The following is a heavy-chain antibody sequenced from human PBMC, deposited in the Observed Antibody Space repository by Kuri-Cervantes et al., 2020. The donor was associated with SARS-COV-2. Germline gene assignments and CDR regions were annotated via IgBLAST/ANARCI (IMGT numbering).Heavy chain of an antibody. V-gene: IGHV1-2*02. J-gene: IGHJ6*02. CDR1: GYTFTSYY. CDR2: INPNSGGT. D-gene: IGHD2-2*01. Sequence: ASVKVSCKASGYTFTSYYMHWVRQAPGQGLEWMGWINPNSGGTNYAQKFQGRVTMTRDTSISTAYMELSRLRSDDTAVYYCATRYCSSTSCYYYYYYGMDVWGQGTTVTVSS. CDR3: ATRYCSSTSCYYYYYYGMDV.